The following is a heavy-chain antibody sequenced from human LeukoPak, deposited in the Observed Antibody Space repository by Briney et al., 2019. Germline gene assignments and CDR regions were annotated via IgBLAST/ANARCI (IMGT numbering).Heavy chain of an antibody. CDR3: EKQLGYCCRTSLYADKFDY. Sequence: SETLSLTCTVSGGSISSSSYYWGWIRPPPGKGLEWIVSNYYSGSNYYNPSLKSRATISVDTSKKQFSQKLSPVTAADTAVYYFEKQLGYCCRTSLYADKFDYWGQGTLVTVSS. V-gene: IGHV4-39*01. J-gene: IGHJ4*02. CDR1: GGSISSSSYY. D-gene: IGHD2-2*01. CDR2: NYYSGSN.